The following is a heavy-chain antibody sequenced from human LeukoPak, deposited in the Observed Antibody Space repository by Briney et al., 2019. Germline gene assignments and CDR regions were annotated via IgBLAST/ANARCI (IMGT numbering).Heavy chain of an antibody. Sequence: SETLSLTCTVSGVSIGSSSYYWGWIRQPPGKGLEWIGSIFYSGSTYYNPPLKSRVTVSVDTSKNQFSLKLSSVTAADTAVYYCARVRYCSSTSCPWGQGTLVTVSS. J-gene: IGHJ5*02. CDR3: ARVRYCSSTSCP. V-gene: IGHV4-39*07. CDR1: GVSIGSSSYY. D-gene: IGHD2-2*01. CDR2: IFYSGST.